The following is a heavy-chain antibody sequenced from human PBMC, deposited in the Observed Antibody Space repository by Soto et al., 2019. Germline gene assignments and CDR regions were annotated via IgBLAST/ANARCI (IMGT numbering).Heavy chain of an antibody. CDR3: ARGKTGSWIAFDY. Sequence: QVQLQESGPGLVKPSQTLSLTCTVSGGSISSGGYYWSRIRQHPGKGLEWIGYIFYSGSTYYSPSLKSRVTISLDTSKNQFSLKLSSVTAADTAVYYCARGKTGSWIAFDYWGQGTLVTVSS. D-gene: IGHD3-10*01. CDR1: GGSISSGGYY. J-gene: IGHJ4*02. CDR2: IFYSGST. V-gene: IGHV4-31*03.